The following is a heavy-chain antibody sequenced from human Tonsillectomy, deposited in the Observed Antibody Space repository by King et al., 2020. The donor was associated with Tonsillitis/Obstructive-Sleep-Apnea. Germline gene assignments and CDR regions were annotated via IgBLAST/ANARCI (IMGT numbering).Heavy chain of an antibody. Sequence: HVQLVESGPEVKKPGASVKVSCTASGYTFTGYYMHWVRQAPGQGLEWMGWINPNSGGTNYAQQFQGRVTMTRDTSISTAYMELSRLRSDDTAVYYCAREVWSGYYAGSYYGMDVWGQGTTVTVSS. CDR1: GYTFTGYY. J-gene: IGHJ6*02. CDR2: INPNSGGT. V-gene: IGHV1-2*02. CDR3: AREVWSGYYAGSYYGMDV. D-gene: IGHD3-3*01.